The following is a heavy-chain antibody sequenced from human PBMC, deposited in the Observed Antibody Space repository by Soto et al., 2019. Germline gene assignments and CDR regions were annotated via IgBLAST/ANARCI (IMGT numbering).Heavy chain of an antibody. Sequence: PGGSLRLSCAASGFTFSSYGMHWVRQAPGKGLEWVAVIWYDGSNKYYADSVKGRFTISRDNSKNTLYLQMNSLRAEDTAVYYCARDLYSYYGSGSYSNYYYYYGMDVWGQGTTVTVSS. CDR2: IWYDGSNK. CDR3: ARDLYSYYGSGSYSNYYYYYGMDV. CDR1: GFTFSSYG. V-gene: IGHV3-33*01. J-gene: IGHJ6*02. D-gene: IGHD3-10*01.